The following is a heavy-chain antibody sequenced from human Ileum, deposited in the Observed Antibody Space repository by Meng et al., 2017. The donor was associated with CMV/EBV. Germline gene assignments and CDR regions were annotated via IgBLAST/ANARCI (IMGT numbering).Heavy chain of an antibody. CDR3: ARGVYDSSGYYYP. J-gene: IGHJ5*02. D-gene: IGHD3-22*01. CDR2: ISLSGPTI. Sequence: GGSLRLSCAASGFSFSGYSMIWVRQAPGKGLEWVSYISLSGPTIYYADSVKGRFTISRDNAKNSLCLQMNSLRAEDTAVYYCARGVYDSSGYYYPWGQGTLVTVSS. CDR1: GFSFSGYS. V-gene: IGHV3-48*04.